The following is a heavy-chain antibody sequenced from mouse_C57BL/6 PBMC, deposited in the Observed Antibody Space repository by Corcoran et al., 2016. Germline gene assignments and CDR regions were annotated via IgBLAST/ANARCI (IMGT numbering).Heavy chain of an antibody. D-gene: IGHD1-1*01. J-gene: IGHJ2*01. Sequence: EVQLQQSGPELVKPGASVKISCKASGYTFTDYYMNWVKQSHGKSLEWIGDINHNNGGTSYNQKFKAKATLTVEKSSSTAYMEISSLTSDDSAGHFCARQDFGSSGDYWGQGTTLTVSS. CDR2: INHNNGGT. CDR3: ARQDFGSSGDY. CDR1: GYTFTDYY. V-gene: IGHV1-26*01.